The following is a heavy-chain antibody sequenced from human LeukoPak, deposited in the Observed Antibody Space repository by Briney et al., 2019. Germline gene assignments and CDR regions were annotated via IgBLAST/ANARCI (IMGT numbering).Heavy chain of an antibody. D-gene: IGHD1-1*01. Sequence: PGGFLRLSCAASGFTFSDYDMHWVRPATGKGLEWVSAIGTAGDTYYTGSVKGRFTMSRENAKNSLYLQMDSLRAGDAAVYYCVRVAKERVGGVYYFDYWGQGTPVTVSS. CDR3: VRVAKERVGGVYYFDY. J-gene: IGHJ4*02. CDR1: GFTFSDYD. V-gene: IGHV3-13*01. CDR2: IGTAGDT.